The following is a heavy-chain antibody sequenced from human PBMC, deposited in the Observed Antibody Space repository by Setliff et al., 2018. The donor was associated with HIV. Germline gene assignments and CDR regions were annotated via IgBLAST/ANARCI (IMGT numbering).Heavy chain of an antibody. CDR3: ARGISRDIYGYYRDEYFQH. D-gene: IGHD3-22*01. CDR1: GYIFNAYA. V-gene: IGHV1-18*01. Sequence: ASVKVSCKTSGYIFNAYAITWVRQAPGQGLEWMGWISPYNGDIKYAQKVQGRVTVTTDTTTSTAYLEVRTLRSDDTAVYYCARGISRDIYGYYRDEYFQHWGQGTLVTVSS. CDR2: ISPYNGDI. J-gene: IGHJ1*01.